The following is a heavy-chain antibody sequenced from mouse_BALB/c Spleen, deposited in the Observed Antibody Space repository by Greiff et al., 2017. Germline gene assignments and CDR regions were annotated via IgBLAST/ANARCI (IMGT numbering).Heavy chain of an antibody. Sequence: VKLVESGPGLVAPSQSLSITCTVSGFSLTSYDISWIRQPPGKGLEWLGVIWTGGGTNYNSAFMSRLSISKDNSKSQVFLKMNSLQTDDTAIYYCVREGGKRGDAMDYWGQGTSVTGSS. CDR2: IWTGGGT. CDR3: VREGGKRGDAMDY. J-gene: IGHJ4*01. D-gene: IGHD1-1*02. V-gene: IGHV2-9-2*01. CDR1: GFSLTSYD.